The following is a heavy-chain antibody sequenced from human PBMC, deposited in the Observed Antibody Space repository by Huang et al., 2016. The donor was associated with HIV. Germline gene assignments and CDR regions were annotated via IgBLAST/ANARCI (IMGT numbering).Heavy chain of an antibody. D-gene: IGHD3-22*01. V-gene: IGHV4-59*01. Sequence: QVQLQESGPGLVKPSETLSLTCTVSGGSINSYYWSWIRQPPGKGLEWLGYIHYSGSTIYNPSRKRRVTISVDTSKNQFSLKLSSVTAADTAMYYCARNYYDNVDWYFDLWGRGTLVTVSS. CDR3: ARNYYDNVDWYFDL. CDR2: IHYSGST. J-gene: IGHJ2*01. CDR1: GGSINSYY.